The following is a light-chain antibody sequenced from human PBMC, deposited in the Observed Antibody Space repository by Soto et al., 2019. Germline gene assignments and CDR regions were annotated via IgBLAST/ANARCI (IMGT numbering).Light chain of an antibody. CDR1: QSVRSN. Sequence: EIVMTQSPATLSVSPGERATLSCRASQSVRSNLAWYQQKLGPAPRLLIYGASTRATGIPARFSGSGSGTEFTLTISSLQSEDFAVFYCQQYDAWPRTFGQGTKL. CDR3: QQYDAWPRT. V-gene: IGKV3-15*01. J-gene: IGKJ2*01. CDR2: GAS.